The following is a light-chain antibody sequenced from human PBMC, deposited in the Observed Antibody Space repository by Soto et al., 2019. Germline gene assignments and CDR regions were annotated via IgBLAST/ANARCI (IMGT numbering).Light chain of an antibody. V-gene: IGKV1-9*01. CDR2: AAS. CDR1: QDISTH. CDR3: QHLNTYPIT. Sequence: IQLTQSPSSLSASVGDRLTISCRASQDISTHLAWFAQKPGRAPQLLIYAASTLHSGVPSRFSGSGSGTDFTLTISSLQPEDFATYYCQHLNTYPITFGPGTRLEI. J-gene: IGKJ5*01.